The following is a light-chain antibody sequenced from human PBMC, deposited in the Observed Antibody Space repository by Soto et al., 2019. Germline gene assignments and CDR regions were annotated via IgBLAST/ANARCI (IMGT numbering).Light chain of an antibody. V-gene: IGKV3-15*01. CDR2: GAS. CDR3: QHLNNWPA. J-gene: IGKJ4*01. CDR1: QSVSSN. Sequence: EIVMTQSPATLSVSPGERATLSCRASQSVSSNLVWYQQKPGQPPRLLIYGASTRATGIPARFSGSGSGTEFTLTISSLQSEDFAVYYCQHLNNWPAFGGGTKVEIK.